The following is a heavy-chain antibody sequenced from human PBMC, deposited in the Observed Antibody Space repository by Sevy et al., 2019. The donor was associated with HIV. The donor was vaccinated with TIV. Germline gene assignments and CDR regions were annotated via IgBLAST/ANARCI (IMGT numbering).Heavy chain of an antibody. Sequence: GGSLRLSCAASGFTFSIIYMNWVRQSPGKGLEWVGRMKSKIDGGTTDYAAPVKDRFTMSRDDSKNTLYLQMNSLKADDTAVYYCTTVGFPHWGSDAFDIWGQGTMVTVSS. CDR2: MKSKIDGGTT. J-gene: IGHJ3*02. CDR3: TTVGFPHWGSDAFDI. CDR1: GFTFSIIY. D-gene: IGHD3-16*01. V-gene: IGHV3-15*01.